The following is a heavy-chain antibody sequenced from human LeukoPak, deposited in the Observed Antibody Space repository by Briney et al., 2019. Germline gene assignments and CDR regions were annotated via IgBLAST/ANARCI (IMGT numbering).Heavy chain of an antibody. CDR3: ARDLYSSSSSFDY. CDR2: ISGYDGNK. V-gene: IGHV1-18*01. D-gene: IGHD6-6*01. CDR1: GYTFISYG. Sequence: GASVKVSCKASGYTFISYGISWVRQAPGQGLEWMGWISGYDGNKNYAQKLQDRVILTTDTSTSTAYMELRSLRSDDTAVYYCARDLYSSSSSFDYWGQGTLVTVSS. J-gene: IGHJ4*02.